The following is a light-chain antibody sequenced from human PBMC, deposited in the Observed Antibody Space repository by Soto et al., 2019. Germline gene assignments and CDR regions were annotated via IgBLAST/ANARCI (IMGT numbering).Light chain of an antibody. V-gene: IGLV2-14*01. CDR3: SSYTSSSTHV. J-gene: IGLJ1*01. CDR2: EVN. CDR1: NSDIGASNS. Sequence: QSALTQPPSASGSPGQSVTISCAGSNSDIGASNSVSWYQQHPGKAPKLMLSEVNNRPSGVSNRFSGSKSGNTASLTISGLQAEDEADYYCSSYTSSSTHVFGTGTKLTVL.